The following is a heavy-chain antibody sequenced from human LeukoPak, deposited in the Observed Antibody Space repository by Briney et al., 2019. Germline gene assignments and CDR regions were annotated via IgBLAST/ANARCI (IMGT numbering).Heavy chain of an antibody. CDR3: TTLGYHLDS. J-gene: IGHJ4*02. CDR1: GFDFGAYE. Sequence: GGSLRLSCAASGFDFGAYEMNWVRQTPGKGLEWVAYFAGSDTTTYYADSVKGRFIISRDNARNSLYLQMNSLRAEDTALYYCTTLGYHLDSWGQGTLVTVSS. D-gene: IGHD3-22*01. V-gene: IGHV3-48*03. CDR2: FAGSDTTT.